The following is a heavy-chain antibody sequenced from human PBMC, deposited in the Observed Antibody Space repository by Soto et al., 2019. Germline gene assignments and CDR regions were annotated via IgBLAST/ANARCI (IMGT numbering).Heavy chain of an antibody. V-gene: IGHV1-18*01. J-gene: IGHJ4*02. CDR1: GNTIVSYG. D-gene: IGHD2-15*01. Sequence: QVQLVQSGPEVKKPGASVRVSCKASGNTIVSYGISWVRQAPGQGLEWMGWISAPKGRTNSAQKIQDRITMTTDTSRSTAQRELRTLRSDDTAICYCVRDERDTCGGGGCYYFDYWGQGTLVIVS. CDR2: ISAPKGRT. CDR3: VRDERDTCGGGGCYYFDY.